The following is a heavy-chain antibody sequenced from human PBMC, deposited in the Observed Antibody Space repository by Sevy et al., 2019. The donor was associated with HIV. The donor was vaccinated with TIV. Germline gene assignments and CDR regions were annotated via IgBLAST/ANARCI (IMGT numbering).Heavy chain of an antibody. CDR2: ISWNSGSI. CDR1: GFTFDDYA. CDR3: ARANIVVVPAAEYYFDY. V-gene: IGHV3-9*01. D-gene: IGHD2-2*01. Sequence: GGSLRLSCAASGFTFDDYAMHWVRQVPGKGLEWVSGISWNSGSIGYADSVKGRFTISRDNAKNSLYLQMNSLRAEDTAVYYCARANIVVVPAAEYYFDYWGQGTLVTVSS. J-gene: IGHJ4*02.